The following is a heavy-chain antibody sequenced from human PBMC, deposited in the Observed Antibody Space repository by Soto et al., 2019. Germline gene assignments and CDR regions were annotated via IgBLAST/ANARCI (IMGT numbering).Heavy chain of an antibody. CDR2: ISYDGSNK. CDR3: AKDVYSSGWSALFDY. V-gene: IGHV3-30*18. J-gene: IGHJ4*02. D-gene: IGHD6-19*01. CDR1: GFTFSSYG. Sequence: QVQLVESGGGVVQPGRSLRLSCAASGFTFSSYGMHWVRQAPGKGLEWVAVISYDGSNKDYADSVKGRSTISRDNSKNTLYLQMNSLRAEDTAVYYCAKDVYSSGWSALFDYWGQGTLVTVSS.